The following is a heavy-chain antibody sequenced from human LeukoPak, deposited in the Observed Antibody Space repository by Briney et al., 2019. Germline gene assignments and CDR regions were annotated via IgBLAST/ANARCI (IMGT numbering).Heavy chain of an antibody. D-gene: IGHD2-2*01. Sequence: KSSETLSLTCTVSGGSISSSSYYWSWIRQPAGKGLEWIGRIYTSGSTNYNPSLKSRVTISVDTSKNQFSLKLSSVTAADTAVYYCARDPRGVYCSSTSCYGSWFDPWGQGTLVTVSS. CDR1: GGSISSSSYY. J-gene: IGHJ5*02. V-gene: IGHV4-61*02. CDR2: IYTSGST. CDR3: ARDPRGVYCSSTSCYGSWFDP.